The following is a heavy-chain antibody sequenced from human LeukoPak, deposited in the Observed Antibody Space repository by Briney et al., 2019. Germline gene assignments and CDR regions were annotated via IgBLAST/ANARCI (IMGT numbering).Heavy chain of an antibody. CDR3: ARRDSSGWYYFDY. J-gene: IGHJ4*02. D-gene: IGHD6-19*01. Sequence: SETLSLTCTVSGGSISSSRYYWGWIRQPPGKGLEWIGSIYYSGSTYYNPSLKSRVTISVDTPKNQFSLKLSSVTAADTAVYYCARRDSSGWYYFDYWGQGTLVTVSS. CDR2: IYYSGST. CDR1: GGSISSSRYY. V-gene: IGHV4-39*01.